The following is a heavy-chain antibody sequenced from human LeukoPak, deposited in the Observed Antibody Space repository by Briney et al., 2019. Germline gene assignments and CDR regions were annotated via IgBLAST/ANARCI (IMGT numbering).Heavy chain of an antibody. V-gene: IGHV6-1*01. J-gene: IGHJ4*02. CDR2: TYYRSKWNT. CDR1: GDSLSNNNVA. CDR3: ARGCYSSFDY. Sequence: SQTLSLTCAISGDSLSNNNVAWNWIRQSPSRGLEWLGRTYYRSKWNTDYAVSVKSRITINSDTSKNQFSLRLNSVTPEDTAVYYCARGCYSSFDYWDQGTLVTVSS. D-gene: IGHD5-18*01.